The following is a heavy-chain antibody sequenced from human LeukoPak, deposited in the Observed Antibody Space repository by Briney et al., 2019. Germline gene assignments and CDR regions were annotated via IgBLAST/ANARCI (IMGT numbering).Heavy chain of an antibody. D-gene: IGHD2-2*01. Sequence: YWSWIRQPPGKGLEWSGEINHSGSTNYNPSLKSRVTISVDTSKNQFSLKLSSVTAADTAVYYCARRSIVVVPAAITPSGFDYWGQGTLVTVSS. CDR3: ARRSIVVVPAAITPSGFDY. J-gene: IGHJ4*02. CDR1: Y. V-gene: IGHV4-34*01. CDR2: INHSGST.